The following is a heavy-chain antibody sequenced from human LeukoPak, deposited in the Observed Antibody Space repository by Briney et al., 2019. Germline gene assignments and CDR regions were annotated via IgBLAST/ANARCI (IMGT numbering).Heavy chain of an antibody. D-gene: IGHD3-22*01. J-gene: IGHJ4*02. CDR3: ARAYESSGYRGLGYFDY. CDR1: GCSISSSSYY. CDR2: IYYSRSS. V-gene: IGHV4-39*01. Sequence: SETLSLTCTVSGCSISSSSYYWGWIRQPPGKGLDWFVGIYYSRSSYYNPSLKSRAAICVDTSNSQFFLMLSFMADADTALFYRARAYESSGYRGLGYFDYWGQGTLVTVSS.